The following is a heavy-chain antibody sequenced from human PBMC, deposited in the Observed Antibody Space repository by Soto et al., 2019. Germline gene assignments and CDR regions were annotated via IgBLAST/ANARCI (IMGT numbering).Heavy chain of an antibody. V-gene: IGHV5-51*01. CDR3: ARLVSPGAMFFDS. D-gene: IGHD3-10*02. Sequence: EVQLVQSGAEVKKPGESLKISCEISGYNFTAYWLGWVRQMPGKGLEWMGNIHPSDSETHYRPSFQGQVTFSADKSISTAYLQWATLKASDTAIYFCARLVSPGAMFFDSWGQGTLVTVSP. J-gene: IGHJ4*02. CDR2: IHPSDSET. CDR1: GYNFTAYW.